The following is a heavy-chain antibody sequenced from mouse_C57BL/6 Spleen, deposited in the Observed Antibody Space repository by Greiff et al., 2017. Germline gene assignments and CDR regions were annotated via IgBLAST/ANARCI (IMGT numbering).Heavy chain of an antibody. D-gene: IGHD1-1*01. CDR2: IYPRSGTT. Sequence: VQLQQSGAELARPGASVTLSCKASGYTFTSYGISWVKQRTGQGLEWIGEIYPRSGTTYYNAKFKGKAPLTADKASSTAYMELRSLTSEDSAVCFCASPDLSRAMDYWGQGTSVTVSS. J-gene: IGHJ4*01. CDR1: GYTFTSYG. V-gene: IGHV1-81*01. CDR3: ASPDLSRAMDY.